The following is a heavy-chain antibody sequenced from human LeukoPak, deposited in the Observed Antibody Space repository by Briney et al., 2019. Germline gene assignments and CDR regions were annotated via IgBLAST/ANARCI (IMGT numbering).Heavy chain of an antibody. CDR1: GGSISSVSYY. CDR2: ISGSGGST. CDR3: AKAFTITMIVVKKPY. D-gene: IGHD3-22*01. Sequence: PSETLSLTCTVSGGSISSVSYYWGWIRQSPGKGLEWVSAISGSGGSTYYADSVKGRFTISRDNSKNTLYLQMNSLRAEDTAVYYCAKAFTITMIVVKKPYWGQGTLVTVSS. V-gene: IGHV3-23*01. J-gene: IGHJ4*02.